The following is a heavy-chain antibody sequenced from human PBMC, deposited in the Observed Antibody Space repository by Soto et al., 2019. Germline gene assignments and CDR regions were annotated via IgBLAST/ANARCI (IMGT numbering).Heavy chain of an antibody. Sequence: SETLSLTWFGSGVSISNTNWCSWVRQPPGKGLEWIGEIYPSGSTNYNPSLKSRVSISLDKSKNQFSLNLTSVTAADTALYYCAISGEVGPPCCGKGTRGIVSS. V-gene: IGHV4-4*02. J-gene: IGHJ1*01. CDR3: AISGEVGPPC. CDR1: GVSISNTNW. CDR2: IYPSGST. D-gene: IGHD1-26*01.